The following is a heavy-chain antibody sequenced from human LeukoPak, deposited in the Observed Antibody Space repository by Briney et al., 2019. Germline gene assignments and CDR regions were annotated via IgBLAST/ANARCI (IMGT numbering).Heavy chain of an antibody. D-gene: IGHD4-17*01. V-gene: IGHV3-74*01. CDR1: GFTFDDYA. CDR2: IKSDGSIT. CDR3: ARDEPTVTTGPPVGS. J-gene: IGHJ4*02. Sequence: GGSLRLSCAASGFTFDDYAMHWVRQAPGKGLVWVSCIKSDGSITNYADSVRGRFTISRDNAKSTLYLQMDSLRVEDTAVYYCARDEPTVTTGPPVGSWGQGTLVTVSS.